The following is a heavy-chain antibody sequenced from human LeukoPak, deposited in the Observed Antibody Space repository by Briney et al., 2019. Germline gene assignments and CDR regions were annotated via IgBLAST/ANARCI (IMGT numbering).Heavy chain of an antibody. D-gene: IGHD6-19*01. CDR3: ARDDIAVAGSYFDY. V-gene: IGHV1-2*02. CDR1: GYTFTNYY. Sequence: ASVKVSCKASGYTFTNYYIHWVRQAPGQGLVWMAWINPNTGGTKYAQKFQGRVTMTRDTSISTAYMELSRLKSDDTAVYYCARDDIAVAGSYFDYWSQGTLVTVSS. J-gene: IGHJ4*02. CDR2: INPNTGGT.